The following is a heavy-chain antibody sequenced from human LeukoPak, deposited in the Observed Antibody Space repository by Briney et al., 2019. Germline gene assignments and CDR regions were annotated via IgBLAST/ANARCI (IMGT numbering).Heavy chain of an antibody. CDR3: AKDGSSGYYYGGFDY. J-gene: IGHJ4*02. Sequence: PGRSLRLSCAASGFTFSSYGMHWVRQAPGKGLEWVAVISYDGSNKYYADSVKGRFTISRDNSKNTLYLQMNSLRAEDTAVYYCAKDGSSGYYYGGFDYWGQGTLVTVSS. D-gene: IGHD3-22*01. V-gene: IGHV3-30*18. CDR1: GFTFSSYG. CDR2: ISYDGSNK.